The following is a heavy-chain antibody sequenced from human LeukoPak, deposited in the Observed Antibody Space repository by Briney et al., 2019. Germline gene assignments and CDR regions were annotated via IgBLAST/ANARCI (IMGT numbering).Heavy chain of an antibody. Sequence: GGSLRLSCAASGFTFDDYGMSWVRQAPGKGLEWVSGINWNGGSTGYADSVKGRFTISRDNAKNSLYLQMNSLRAEDTALYYCARGLLRSITRVYFQHWGQGTLVTVSS. CDR2: INWNGGST. D-gene: IGHD5-18*01. J-gene: IGHJ1*01. V-gene: IGHV3-20*04. CDR3: ARGLLRSITRVYFQH. CDR1: GFTFDDYG.